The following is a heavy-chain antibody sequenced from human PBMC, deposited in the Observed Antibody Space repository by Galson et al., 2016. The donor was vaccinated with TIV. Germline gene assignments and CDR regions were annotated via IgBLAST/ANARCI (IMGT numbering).Heavy chain of an antibody. V-gene: IGHV1-3*01. CDR1: GYSFSIYA. CDR3: ARPPYCGGDCYKYDN. Sequence: SVKVSCKASGYSFSIYAMHWVRQAPGQRLEWMGWINGGNGNTKYSKHFQGRLTIPRATSASTSYIELNSLRPEDTAVYYCARPPYCGGDCYKYDNWGQGTLVTVSS. J-gene: IGHJ4*02. D-gene: IGHD2-21*01. CDR2: INGGNGNT.